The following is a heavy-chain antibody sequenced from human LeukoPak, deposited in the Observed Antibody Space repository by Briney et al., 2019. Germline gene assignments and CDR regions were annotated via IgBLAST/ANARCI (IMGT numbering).Heavy chain of an antibody. CDR3: ARQVLIVGGRYGMDV. V-gene: IGHV1-18*01. Sequence: GASVKVSCKASGYTFNSYGISWVRQAPGQGLEWMGWISPYRGDTEYAQKIQGRVSMTTDTSTSTAYMELRSLRSDDTAVYYCARQVLIVGGRYGMDVWGQGTMVTVSS. CDR1: GYTFNSYG. J-gene: IGHJ6*02. D-gene: IGHD3-22*01. CDR2: ISPYRGDT.